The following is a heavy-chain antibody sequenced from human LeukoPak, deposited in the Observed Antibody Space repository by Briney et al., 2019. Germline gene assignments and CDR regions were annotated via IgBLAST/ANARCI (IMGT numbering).Heavy chain of an antibody. Sequence: GGSLRLSCVASGLTFSSYWMTWVRQAPGKALEWVANIKEDGGAKSYVDSVKGRFTISRDNAKNSLYLQMDSLRVEDTAVYYCARDYDYFSGHNLGAYDIWGQGTTVTVSS. CDR3: ARDYDYFSGHNLGAYDI. CDR1: GLTFSSYW. V-gene: IGHV3-7*01. D-gene: IGHD2-15*01. J-gene: IGHJ3*02. CDR2: IKEDGGAK.